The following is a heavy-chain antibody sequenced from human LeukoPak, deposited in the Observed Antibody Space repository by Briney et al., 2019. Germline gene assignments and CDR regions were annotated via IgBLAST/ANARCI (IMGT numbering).Heavy chain of an antibody. CDR3: ARFGGGATKDDRLDY. J-gene: IGHJ4*02. CDR2: MNPNTGNT. D-gene: IGHD3-16*01. Sequence: ASVKVSCKTSGYTFSNYDINWVREATGQGLEWMAWMNPNTGNTGFAQKFQGRVTVSRNTDISTAYMELNSLRSEDTAVYYCARFGGGATKDDRLDYWGQGTLVTVSS. V-gene: IGHV1-8*03. CDR1: GYTFSNYD.